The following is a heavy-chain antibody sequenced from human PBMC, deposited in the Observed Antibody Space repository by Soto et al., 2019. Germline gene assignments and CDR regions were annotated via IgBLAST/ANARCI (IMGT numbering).Heavy chain of an antibody. V-gene: IGHV4-30-2*01. CDR2: IYHSGST. CDR1: GGSISSGGYS. CDR3: ARGPNNVITMVRGVKKAGWFAP. Sequence: PSETLSLTCAVSGGSISSGGYSWSWIRQPPGKGLEWIGYIYHSGSTYYNPSPKSRVTISVDRSKNQFSLKLSSVTAADTAVYYCARGPNNVITMVRGVKKAGWFAPWGQGTLVTVSS. J-gene: IGHJ5*02. D-gene: IGHD3-10*01.